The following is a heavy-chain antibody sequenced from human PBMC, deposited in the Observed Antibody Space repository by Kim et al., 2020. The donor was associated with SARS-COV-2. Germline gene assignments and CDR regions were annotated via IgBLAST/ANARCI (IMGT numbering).Heavy chain of an antibody. D-gene: IGHD1-26*01. CDR1: GFTFTDYW. V-gene: IGHV3-74*01. CDR3: ERGSRGGWEPYHPDAVDV. CDR2: IYGDERTT. Sequence: GGSLRLFCAASGFTFTDYWMHWVRQAPGKGLVWLSRIYGDERTTDYADSVKGRFTTSRDNAKNTVYLQMNGLGAADPAVYFCERGSRGGWEPYHPDAVDV. J-gene: IGHJ3*01.